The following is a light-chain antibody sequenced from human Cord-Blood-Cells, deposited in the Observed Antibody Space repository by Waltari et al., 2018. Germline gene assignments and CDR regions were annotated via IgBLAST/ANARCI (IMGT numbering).Light chain of an antibody. CDR2: DAS. CDR3: SSYTSSSTPYV. CDR1: SSDVRGHHY. Sequence: QSALTQPASVSGSPGQSITISCPGTSSDVRGHHYVSWYQQHPGKAPKLMLYDASKRPSGVSNRFSGSKSGNTASLTISGLQAEDEADYYCSSYTSSSTPYVFGTGTKVTVL. V-gene: IGLV2-14*01. J-gene: IGLJ1*01.